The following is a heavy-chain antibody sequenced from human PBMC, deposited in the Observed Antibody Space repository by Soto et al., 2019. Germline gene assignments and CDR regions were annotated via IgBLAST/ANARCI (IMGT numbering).Heavy chain of an antibody. D-gene: IGHD1-7*01. CDR1: GLTFSNYA. V-gene: IGHV3-23*01. CDR3: AKNQERELPRVIDF. Sequence: PSGSLRLSCATSGLTFSNYAMSWARQAQGGGLEWVSSMSGSSSTTYYADSVRGRFTISRDRSKNTLYLQMSSLRAEDTALYYCAKNQERELPRVIDFWGQGTLVTVSS. CDR2: MSGSSSTT. J-gene: IGHJ4*02.